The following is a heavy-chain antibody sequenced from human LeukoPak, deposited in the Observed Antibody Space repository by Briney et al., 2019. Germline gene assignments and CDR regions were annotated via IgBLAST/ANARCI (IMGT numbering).Heavy chain of an antibody. CDR3: ARGPVYCSSTSCYLYYYYYMDV. Sequence: ASVKVSCKASGYTFTGYYMHWVRQAPGQGLEWMGWINPNSGGTNYAQKFQGRVTMTRDTSISTAYMELSRLRSDDTAVYYCARGPVYCSSTSCYLYYYYYMDVWGKGTTVTISS. V-gene: IGHV1-2*02. D-gene: IGHD2-2*01. J-gene: IGHJ6*03. CDR1: GYTFTGYY. CDR2: INPNSGGT.